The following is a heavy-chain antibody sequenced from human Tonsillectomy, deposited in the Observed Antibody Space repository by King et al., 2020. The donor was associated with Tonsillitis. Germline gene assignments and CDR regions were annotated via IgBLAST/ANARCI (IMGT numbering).Heavy chain of an antibody. D-gene: IGHD3-10*01. CDR3: ARDGGGTMVRGVIITTDYGMDV. Sequence: VQLVESGAEVKKPGASVKVSCKASGYTFTSYGISWVRQAPGQGLEWMGWISAYNGNTNYAQKLQGRDTMTTDTSTSTAYMELRSLRSDDTAVYYCARDGGGTMVRGVIITTDYGMDVWGQGTTVTVSS. V-gene: IGHV1-18*04. CDR1: GYTFTSYG. CDR2: ISAYNGNT. J-gene: IGHJ6*02.